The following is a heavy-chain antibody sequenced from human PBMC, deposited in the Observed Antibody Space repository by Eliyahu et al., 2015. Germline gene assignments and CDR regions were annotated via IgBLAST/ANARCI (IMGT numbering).Heavy chain of an antibody. D-gene: IGHD4-17*01. J-gene: IGHJ6*02. CDR1: GXXFSGXY. CDR3: ARGRRTVTYYYYGMDV. CDR2: INHSGST. V-gene: IGHV4-34*01. Sequence: QVQLQQWGAGLLKPSETLSLTCAVYGXXFSGXYXXWIXQPPGKGLEWXGEINHSGSTNYNPSLKSRVTISVDTSKNQFSLKLSSVTAADTAVYYCARGRRTVTYYYYGMDVWGQGTTVTVSS.